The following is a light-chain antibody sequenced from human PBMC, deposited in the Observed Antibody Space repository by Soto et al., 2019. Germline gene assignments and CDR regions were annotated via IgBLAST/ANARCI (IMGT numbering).Light chain of an antibody. CDR3: QRANSFPLT. Sequence: IQMTQSPSTLSASVGDGVTVTCRASQTISSWLAWYQQKPGKAPKLLIYKASTLKSGVPSRFSGSGSGADFTLTISSLQPEDFATYYCQRANSFPLTFGGGTKV. CDR2: KAS. V-gene: IGKV1-5*03. CDR1: QTISSW. J-gene: IGKJ4*01.